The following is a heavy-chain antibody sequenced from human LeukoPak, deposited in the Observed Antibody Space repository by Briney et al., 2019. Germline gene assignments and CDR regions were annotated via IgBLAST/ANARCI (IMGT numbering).Heavy chain of an antibody. CDR3: ARDPTVVTPGAFDI. CDR2: IYSGGST. V-gene: IGHV3-66*02. D-gene: IGHD4-23*01. J-gene: IGHJ3*02. CDR1: GFTVSSNY. Sequence: PGGSLRLSCAASGFTVSSNYMSWVRQAPGKGLEWVSVIYSGGSTYYADSVKGRFTISRDNSKNTLYRQMNSLRAEDTAVYYCARDPTVVTPGAFDIWGQGTMVTVSS.